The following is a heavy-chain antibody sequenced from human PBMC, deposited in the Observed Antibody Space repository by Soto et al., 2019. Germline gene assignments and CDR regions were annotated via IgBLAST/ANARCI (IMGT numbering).Heavy chain of an antibody. V-gene: IGHV3-30*18. Sequence: GGSLRLSCAASGFTFSSYGMHWVRQAPGKGLEWVAVISYDGSNKYYADSVKGRFTISRDNSKNTLYLQMNSLRAEDTAVYYCAKEGSLDYCSSTSCPLDVWGQGTTVTVSS. CDR3: AKEGSLDYCSSTSCPLDV. CDR1: GFTFSSYG. J-gene: IGHJ6*02. D-gene: IGHD2-2*01. CDR2: ISYDGSNK.